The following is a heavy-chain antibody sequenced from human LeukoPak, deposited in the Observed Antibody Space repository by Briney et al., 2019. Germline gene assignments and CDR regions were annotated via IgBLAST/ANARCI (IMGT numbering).Heavy chain of an antibody. D-gene: IGHD1-26*01. CDR3: AKGFSSGSLYYYYYGMDV. J-gene: IGHJ6*02. Sequence: GGSLRLSCAASGFAFDDYAMHWVRQAPGKGLEWVSGISWNSGSIGYADSVKGRFTISRDNAKNSLYLQMNSLRAEDTALYYCAKGFSSGSLYYYYYGMDVWGQGTTVTVSS. CDR1: GFAFDDYA. V-gene: IGHV3-9*01. CDR2: ISWNSGSI.